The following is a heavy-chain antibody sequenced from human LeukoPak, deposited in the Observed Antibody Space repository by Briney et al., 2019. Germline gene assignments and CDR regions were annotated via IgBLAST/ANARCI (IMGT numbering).Heavy chain of an antibody. CDR2: INPNSGGT. D-gene: IGHD5-12*01. Sequence: PVASVKVPCKASGYTFTSYYMHWVRQAPGQGLEWKGWINPNSGGTNYAQKFQGRVTMTRDTSISTAYMELSRLRSDDTAVYYCARASTREYSGYDWIYRPRDTRAFDIWGQGTMVTVSS. J-gene: IGHJ3*02. CDR1: GYTFTSYY. V-gene: IGHV1-2*02. CDR3: ARASTREYSGYDWIYRPRDTRAFDI.